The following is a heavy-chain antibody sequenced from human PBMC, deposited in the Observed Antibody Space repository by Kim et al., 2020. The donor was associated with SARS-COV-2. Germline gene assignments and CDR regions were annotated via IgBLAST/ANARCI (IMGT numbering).Heavy chain of an antibody. D-gene: IGHD3-10*01. CDR2: IKQDGSDK. J-gene: IGHJ6*01. CDR3: ARGRHYYGSGSHDDYYYG. V-gene: IGHV3-7*01. CDR1: GFIFSSYW. Sequence: GSLRLSCAASGFIFSSYWMTWVRQAPGKGLEWVANIKQDGSDKYYVDSVKGRFTISRDNAKNSLYLLMNSLRAEDTAVYYCARGRHYYGSGSHDDYYYG.